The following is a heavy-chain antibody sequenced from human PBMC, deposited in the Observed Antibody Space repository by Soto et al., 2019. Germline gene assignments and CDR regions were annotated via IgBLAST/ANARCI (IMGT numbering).Heavy chain of an antibody. J-gene: IGHJ4*02. CDR3: ARVLFYGSGSSSSYYFDY. Sequence: SETLSLTCSVSVGSISSGPYYWSWIRQHPGKGLEWIGYTYYSGSTYYNPSLKSRVTISLNTSKNQFSLKLSSVTAADTAVYYCARVLFYGSGSSSSYYFDYWGQGTQVTVAS. CDR2: TYYSGST. D-gene: IGHD3-10*01. CDR1: VGSISSGPYY. V-gene: IGHV4-31*03.